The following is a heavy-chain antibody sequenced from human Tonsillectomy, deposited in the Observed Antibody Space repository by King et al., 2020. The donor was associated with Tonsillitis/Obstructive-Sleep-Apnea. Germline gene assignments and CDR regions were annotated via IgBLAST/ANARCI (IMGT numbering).Heavy chain of an antibody. CDR3: ARHCSSTSCRLFDY. D-gene: IGHD2-2*01. CDR1: GFTFSSYS. V-gene: IGHV3-21*01. Sequence: VQLVESGGGLVKPGGSLRLSCAASGFTFSSYSMNWVRQAPGKGLEWGSSISSSSSYIYYADSVKGRFTISRDNAKNSLYLQMNSLRAEDTAVYYCARHCSSTSCRLFDYWGQGTLVTVSS. J-gene: IGHJ4*02. CDR2: ISSSSSYI.